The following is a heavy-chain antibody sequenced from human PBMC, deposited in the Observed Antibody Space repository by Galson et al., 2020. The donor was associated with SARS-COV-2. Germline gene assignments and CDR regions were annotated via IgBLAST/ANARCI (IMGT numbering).Heavy chain of an antibody. D-gene: IGHD3-10*01. J-gene: IGHJ4*02. Sequence: GGSLRLSCAASGFTFDDYAMHWVRQAPGKGLEWVSGISWNSGSIGYADSVKGRFTISRDNAKNSLYLQMNSLRAEDTALYYCAKDSLPFYGSGSYDYWGQGTLVTVSS. CDR3: AKDSLPFYGSGSYDY. V-gene: IGHV3-9*01. CDR2: ISWNSGSI. CDR1: GFTFDDYA.